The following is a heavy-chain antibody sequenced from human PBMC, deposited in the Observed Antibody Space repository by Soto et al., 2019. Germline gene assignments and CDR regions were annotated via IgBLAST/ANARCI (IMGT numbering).Heavy chain of an antibody. CDR2: ISRGGGST. CDR1: GFTFSSYA. V-gene: IGHV3-23*01. D-gene: IGHD3-22*01. J-gene: IGHJ4*02. Sequence: GGSLRLSCAASGFTFSSYAMTRVRQTPGKGLEWVSAISRGGGSTYYADSVKGRFTISRDNSKNTLYVQMNSLRAEDTAVYFCAKVPIASSSGGSYYYFDYWGQGPLVTVSS. CDR3: AKVPIASSSGGSYYYFDY.